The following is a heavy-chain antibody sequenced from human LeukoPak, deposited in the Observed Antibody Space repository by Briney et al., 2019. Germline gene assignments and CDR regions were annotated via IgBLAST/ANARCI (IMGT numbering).Heavy chain of an antibody. CDR2: ISAYNGNT. V-gene: IGHV1-18*01. J-gene: IGHJ5*02. CDR1: GYTFTSYG. D-gene: IGHD3-10*01. CDR3: ARDRPSITMVRGVMYWFDP. Sequence: ASVKVSCKASGYTFTSYGISWVRQAPGQGLEWTGWISAYNGNTNYAQKLQGRVTMTTDTSTSTAYMELRSLRSDDTAVYYCARDRPSITMVRGVMYWFDPWGQGTLVTVSS.